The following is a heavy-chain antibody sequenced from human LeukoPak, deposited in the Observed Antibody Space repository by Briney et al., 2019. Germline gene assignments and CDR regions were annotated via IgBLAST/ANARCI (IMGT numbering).Heavy chain of an antibody. V-gene: IGHV3-7*01. Sequence: GGSLRLSCAASGFTFSSNWMTWVRQAPGKGLEWVANIKQDGSEKYYVDSVKGRFTISRDNAKNSLYLQMNSLRAEDTAVYYCARGFEGDTGSWYLKYWGQGTLVTVSS. CDR1: GFTFSSNW. D-gene: IGHD6-13*01. CDR2: IKQDGSEK. J-gene: IGHJ4*02. CDR3: ARGFEGDTGSWYLKY.